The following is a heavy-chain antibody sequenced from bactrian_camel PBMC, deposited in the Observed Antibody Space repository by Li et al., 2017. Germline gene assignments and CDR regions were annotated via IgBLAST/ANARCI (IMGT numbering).Heavy chain of an antibody. CDR3: AADPVVCTWCSGAQCPERFCC. CDR2: IYTGGGST. D-gene: IGHD2*01. CDR1: GFDFSSYY. Sequence: VQLVESGGGLVQPGGSLRLSCAASGFDFSSYYMSWVRQAPGKGLEWVSSIYTGGGSTYYADSVKGRFTISKDNAKNTLYLQMNNLKPEDTAMYYCAADPVVCTWCSGAQCPERFCCWGQGTQVTVS. J-gene: IGHJ4*01. V-gene: IGHV3-2*01.